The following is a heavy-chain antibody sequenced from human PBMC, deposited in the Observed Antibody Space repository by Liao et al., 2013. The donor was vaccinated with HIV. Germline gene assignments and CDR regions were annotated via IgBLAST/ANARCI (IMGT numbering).Heavy chain of an antibody. Sequence: QVQLQESGPGLVKPSQTLSLTCTVSGGSISSGSFYWSWIRQPAGKGLEWIGRXYTRGSYTSGSTNYNPSLKSRVTISVDTSKNQFSLKLSSVTAADTALYYCARHGGVTGDRFNAFDIWGQGTMVTVSS. J-gene: IGHJ3*02. CDR1: GGSISSGSFY. CDR2: XYTRGSYTSGST. CDR3: ARHGGVTGDRFNAFDI. D-gene: IGHD7-27*01. V-gene: IGHV4-61*02.